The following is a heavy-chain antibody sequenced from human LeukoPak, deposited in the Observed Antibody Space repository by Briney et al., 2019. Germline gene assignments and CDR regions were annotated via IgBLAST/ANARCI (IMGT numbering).Heavy chain of an antibody. D-gene: IGHD6-13*01. CDR1: GGSIRGSSYY. V-gene: IGHV4-39*07. CDR2: INHSGST. CDR3: ARGKGGIAAAGRFRKGIDY. J-gene: IGHJ4*02. Sequence: KPSETLSLTCTVSGGSIRGSSYYWSWIRQPPGKGLEWIGEINHSGSTNYNPSLKSRVTISVDTSKNQFSLKLSSVTAADTAVYYCARGKGGIAAAGRFRKGIDYWGQGTLVTVSS.